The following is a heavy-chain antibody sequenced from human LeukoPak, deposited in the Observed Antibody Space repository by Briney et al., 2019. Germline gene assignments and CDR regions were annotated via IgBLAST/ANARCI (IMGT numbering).Heavy chain of an antibody. CDR3: ARSGGVVVTAQSYYGIDV. Sequence: GSSVKVSCKASGGTFSSYAISWVRQAPGQGLEWMGGIIPIFGTANYAQKFQGRVTITADESTSTAYMELSSLRSEDTAVYYCARSGGVVVTAQSYYGIDVWGQGTTVTVSS. D-gene: IGHD2-21*02. V-gene: IGHV1-69*01. J-gene: IGHJ6*02. CDR2: IIPIFGTA. CDR1: GGTFSSYA.